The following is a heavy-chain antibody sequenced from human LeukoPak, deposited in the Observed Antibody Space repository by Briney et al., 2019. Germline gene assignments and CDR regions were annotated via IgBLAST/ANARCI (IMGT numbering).Heavy chain of an antibody. J-gene: IGHJ4*02. V-gene: IGHV4-39*01. Sequence: PSETLSLTCTVSGGSISSSSYYWGWIRQPPGKGLEWIGSIYYSGSTYYNPSLKSRVTISVDTSKNQFSLKLSSVTAADTAVYYCARGRGSGSYYFDYWGQGTLVTVSS. CDR2: IYYSGST. CDR1: GGSISSSSYY. D-gene: IGHD3-10*01. CDR3: ARGRGSGSYYFDY.